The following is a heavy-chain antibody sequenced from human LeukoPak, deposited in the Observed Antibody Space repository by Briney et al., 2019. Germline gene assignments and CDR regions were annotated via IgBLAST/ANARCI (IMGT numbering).Heavy chain of an antibody. CDR3: ARESGWYHYYYYYMDV. CDR2: INHSGST. J-gene: IGHJ6*03. D-gene: IGHD6-19*01. CDR1: GGSFSGYY. Sequence: SETLSLTCAVYGGSFSGYYWSWIRQPPGKGLEWIGEINHSGSTNYNPSLKSRVTISVDTSKNQFSLKLSSVTAADTAVYYCARESGWYHYYYYYMDVWGKGTTVTISS. V-gene: IGHV4-34*01.